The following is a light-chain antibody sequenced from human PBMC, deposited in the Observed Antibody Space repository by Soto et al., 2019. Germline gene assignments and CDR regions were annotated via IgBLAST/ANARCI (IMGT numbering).Light chain of an antibody. CDR3: QQRSNWPRLT. V-gene: IGKV3-11*01. J-gene: IGKJ4*01. CDR2: DAP. Sequence: EIVLTQSPATLSLSPGERATLSCRASQSVSSYLAWYQQKPGHAPRLLIYDAPNRATGIPARFSGSGSGTDFTLTISSLEPEDFAVYYCQQRSNWPRLTFGGGTKVEIK. CDR1: QSVSSY.